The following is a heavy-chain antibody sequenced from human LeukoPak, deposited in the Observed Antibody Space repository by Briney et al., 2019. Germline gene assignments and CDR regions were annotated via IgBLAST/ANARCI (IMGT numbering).Heavy chain of an antibody. V-gene: IGHV4-59*01. CDR2: IYYSGSI. CDR3: ARSLGMTSLDY. CDR1: GGSIRSYY. Sequence: SETLSLTCSVSGGSIRSYYWNWIRQSPGKGLEWIGYIYYSGSINYNPSFKSRVTMSVDTSKNQFSLKLHSVTAADTAMYYCARSLGMTSLDYWGQGMLVTVSS. D-gene: IGHD6-13*01. J-gene: IGHJ4*02.